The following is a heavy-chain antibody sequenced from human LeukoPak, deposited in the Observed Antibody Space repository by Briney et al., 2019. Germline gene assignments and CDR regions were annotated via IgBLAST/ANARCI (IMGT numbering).Heavy chain of an antibody. D-gene: IGHD2-2*01. CDR2: IWPDGGNK. CDR3: ARDYCRTTSCLES. J-gene: IGHJ4*02. CDR1: GFTFNSYG. Sequence: GGSLRLPCAASGFTFNSYGMFWVRQAPGKGLEWVAFIWPDGGNKLYGDSVKGRFTISRDNSKNTVYLQMNSLRAEDTAVYYCARDYCRTTSCLESWGQGTLVTVSS. V-gene: IGHV3-33*01.